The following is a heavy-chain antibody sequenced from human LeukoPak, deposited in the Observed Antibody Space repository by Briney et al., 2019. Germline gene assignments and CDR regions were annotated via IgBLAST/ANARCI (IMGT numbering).Heavy chain of an antibody. CDR2: ISYDGSNK. CDR1: GFTFSSYA. Sequence: GGSLRLSCAASGFTFSSYAMHWVRQAPGKGLEWVAVISYDGSNKYYADSVKGRFTISRDNSKNTLYLQMNSLRAEDTALYYCAKTGGIAAAHWGQGTLVTVSS. J-gene: IGHJ4*02. D-gene: IGHD6-13*01. V-gene: IGHV3-30*04. CDR3: AKTGGIAAAH.